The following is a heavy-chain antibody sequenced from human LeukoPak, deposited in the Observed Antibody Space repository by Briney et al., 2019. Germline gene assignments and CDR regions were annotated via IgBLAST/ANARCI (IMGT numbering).Heavy chain of an antibody. Sequence: GGSLRLSCAASGFTFSSYAMSWVRQAPGKGLEWVSAISGSGGSTYYADSVKGRFTISRDNAKNSLYLQMNSLRVDDSALYYCARGYGGSWLHSWGPGTLVTVSS. J-gene: IGHJ5*02. CDR2: ISGSGGST. V-gene: IGHV3-23*01. CDR3: ARGYGGSWLHS. D-gene: IGHD6-13*01. CDR1: GFTFSSYA.